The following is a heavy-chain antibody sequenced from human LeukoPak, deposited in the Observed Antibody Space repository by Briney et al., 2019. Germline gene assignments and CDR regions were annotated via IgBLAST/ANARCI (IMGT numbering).Heavy chain of an antibody. J-gene: IGHJ4*02. V-gene: IGHV1-8*03. CDR2: INPNSGNT. CDR1: GYTFSGSY. Sequence: GASVKASCKASGYTFSGSYIHWVRQAPGQGLEWLGRINPNSGNTGYAQKFQGRVTLTRNTSISTAYMELSSLRSEDTAVYYCASQKTRADFDYWGQGTLVTVSS. CDR3: ASQKTRADFDY. D-gene: IGHD1-1*01.